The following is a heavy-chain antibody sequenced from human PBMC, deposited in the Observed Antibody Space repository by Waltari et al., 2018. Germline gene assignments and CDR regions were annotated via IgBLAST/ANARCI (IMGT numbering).Heavy chain of an antibody. CDR1: GDSVSGNYW. CDR3: AGDRAIGLFFDY. D-gene: IGHD2-2*01. J-gene: IGHJ4*02. V-gene: IGHV4-4*02. CDR2: VHHSSKT. Sequence: QVQLQESGQGLVKPSGTLSLTCAVYGDSVSGNYWWSLVRQSPEKGREWIGQVHHSSKTHYKPSIQSRVTIAVVSPKNHFSLTLKSVTAADTAVYDGAGDRAIGLFFDYWGRGTLVTVSS.